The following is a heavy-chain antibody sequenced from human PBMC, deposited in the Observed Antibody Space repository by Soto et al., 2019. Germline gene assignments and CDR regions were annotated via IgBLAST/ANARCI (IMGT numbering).Heavy chain of an antibody. V-gene: IGHV3-23*01. CDR1: GFSFSTYP. J-gene: IGHJ6*02. D-gene: IGHD4-17*01. CDR3: AKILSTVTAYYYDMDV. Sequence: EVQLLESGGGLVQPGGSLRLSCAASGFSFSTYPMVCVRQAPGMRLEAVSSISGSGDKPYYKDSVKGLFTISRDNSKNTVDLQMNSLRTEDTAVYYCAKILSTVTAYYYDMDVWGQGTTVIVSS. CDR2: ISGSGDKP.